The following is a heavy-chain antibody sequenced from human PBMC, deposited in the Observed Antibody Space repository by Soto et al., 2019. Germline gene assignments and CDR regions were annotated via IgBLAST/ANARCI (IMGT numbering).Heavy chain of an antibody. CDR3: ARGGPPATVAGVTYFDY. CDR2: ISYDGSNK. D-gene: IGHD6-19*01. CDR1: GFTFSSYA. Sequence: GGSLRLSCAASGFTFSSYAMHWVRQAPGKGLEWVAVISYDGSNKYYADSVKGRFTISRDNSKNTLYLQMNSLRAEDTAVYYCARGGPPATVAGVTYFDYWGQGTLVTVSS. J-gene: IGHJ4*02. V-gene: IGHV3-30-3*01.